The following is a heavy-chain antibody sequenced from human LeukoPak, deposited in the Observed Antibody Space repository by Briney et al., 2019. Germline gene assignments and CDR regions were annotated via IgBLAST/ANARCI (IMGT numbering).Heavy chain of an antibody. CDR2: FDPEDGGT. Sequence: GASVKVSCKVSGYTLTELSMHWVRQAPGKGLEWMGGFDPEDGGTIYAQKFQGRVTMTEDTSTDTAYMELSSLRSEDTAVYYCATMVFGLAVAGSIHDYFDYWGQGTLVTVSS. J-gene: IGHJ4*02. V-gene: IGHV1-24*01. CDR1: GYTLTELS. CDR3: ATMVFGLAVAGSIHDYFDY. D-gene: IGHD6-19*01.